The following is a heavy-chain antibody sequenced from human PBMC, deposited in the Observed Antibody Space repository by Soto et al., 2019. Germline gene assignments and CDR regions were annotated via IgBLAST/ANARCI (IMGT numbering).Heavy chain of an antibody. CDR2: ISSSSTYI. CDR3: ARDPTAQELASYFDY. CDR1: GFTFSSYS. D-gene: IGHD6-13*01. J-gene: IGHJ4*02. Sequence: PGGSLRLSRAASGFTFSSYSMNWDRQAPGKGLEWVSSISSSSTYIYYADSVKGRFTISRDNAKNSLYLQMNSPRAEDTAVYYCARDPTAQELASYFDYWGQGTLVTVSS. V-gene: IGHV3-21*01.